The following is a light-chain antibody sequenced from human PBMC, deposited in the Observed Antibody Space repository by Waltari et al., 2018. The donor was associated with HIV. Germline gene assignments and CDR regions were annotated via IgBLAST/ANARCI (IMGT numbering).Light chain of an antibody. Sequence: QSVLTQPPSASGTPGQRVTISCSGSSSNIGSNTVNWYQQLPGTAPKLLIYSNNQRPSGVPDRFSGSKSGTSASLAISGLQSEDEADYYCQSHDSSLSGSSVFGGGTKLTVL. V-gene: IGLV1-44*01. CDR3: QSHDSSLSGSSV. J-gene: IGLJ2*01. CDR1: SSNIGSNT. CDR2: SNN.